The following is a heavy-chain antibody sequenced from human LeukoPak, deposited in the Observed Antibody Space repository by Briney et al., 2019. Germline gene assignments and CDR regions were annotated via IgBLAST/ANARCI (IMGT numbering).Heavy chain of an antibody. CDR2: INAGNGNT. J-gene: IGHJ5*02. Sequence: EASVKVSCKASGYTFTSYAMHWVHQAPGQRLEWMGWINAGNGNTKYSQKFQGRVTITRDTSASTAYMELSSLRSEDTAVYYCARGLVDCSSTSCYGGNWFDPWGQGTLVTVSS. V-gene: IGHV1-3*01. CDR3: ARGLVDCSSTSCYGGNWFDP. D-gene: IGHD2-2*01. CDR1: GYTFTSYA.